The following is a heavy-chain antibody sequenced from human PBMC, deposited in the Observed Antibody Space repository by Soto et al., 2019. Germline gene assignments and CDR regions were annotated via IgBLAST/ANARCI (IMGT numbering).Heavy chain of an antibody. Sequence: EVQLLESGGDLVQPGGSQRLSCVASGFTFSSYGMSWVRQAPGKGLEWVSGIGGSGSTTYYADAVKGRFTISRDNSKNTLYLQMNSLRAEDTAVYYCARDPPGVVTPWGNFDNWGQGTLVTVSS. CDR1: GFTFSSYG. CDR2: IGGSGSTT. V-gene: IGHV3-23*01. D-gene: IGHD2-21*02. CDR3: ARDPPGVVTPWGNFDN. J-gene: IGHJ4*02.